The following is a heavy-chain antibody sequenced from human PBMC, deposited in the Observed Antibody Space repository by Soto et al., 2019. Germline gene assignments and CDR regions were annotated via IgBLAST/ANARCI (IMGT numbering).Heavy chain of an antibody. V-gene: IGHV4-4*02. CDR3: VRSVPAATWQYSGMDV. CDR2: IYHRGTF. CDR1: GDSVSSSSC. D-gene: IGHD2-2*01. Sequence: QVRLQESGPGLVEPSGTLSLTCAVSGDSVSSSSCWSWVRQAPGKGLEWIGEIYHRGTFNYNPSLASRVSVSVDNSKNQLSLNLKSVTAADTAVYYCVRSVPAATWQYSGMDVWGQGTTVTVSS. J-gene: IGHJ6*02.